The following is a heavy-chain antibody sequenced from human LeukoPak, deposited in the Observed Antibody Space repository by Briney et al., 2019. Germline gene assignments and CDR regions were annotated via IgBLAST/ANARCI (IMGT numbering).Heavy chain of an antibody. Sequence: RAGGSLRLSCAASGFNFSSYIMNWVRQAPGKGLECVSSISSSSSYIYYADSVKGRFTISRDNAKNSLYLQMNSLRAEDTAVYYCAREGSSTRDYEEGGDYWGQGTLVTVSS. D-gene: IGHD2-2*01. CDR3: AREGSSTRDYEEGGDY. CDR1: GFNFSSYI. CDR2: ISSSSSYI. J-gene: IGHJ4*02. V-gene: IGHV3-21*01.